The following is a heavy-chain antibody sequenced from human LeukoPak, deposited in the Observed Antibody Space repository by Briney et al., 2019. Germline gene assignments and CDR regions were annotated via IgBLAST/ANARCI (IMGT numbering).Heavy chain of an antibody. V-gene: IGHV3-7*03. D-gene: IGHD6-13*01. Sequence: PGGTLRLSCAVSGFTFSSYWMSWVRQAPGKGLEWVANIKQDGSEKYYVDSVKGRFTISRDNAKNSLYLQMNSLRAEDTAVYYCAREAFEQLEGVGDAFDIWGQGTMVTVSS. CDR3: AREAFEQLEGVGDAFDI. J-gene: IGHJ3*02. CDR2: IKQDGSEK. CDR1: GFTFSSYW.